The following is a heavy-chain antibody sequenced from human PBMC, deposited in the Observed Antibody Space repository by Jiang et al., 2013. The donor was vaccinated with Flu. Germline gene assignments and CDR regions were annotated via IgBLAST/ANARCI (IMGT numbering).Heavy chain of an antibody. V-gene: IGHV7-4-1*02. CDR1: GYTFTSYA. J-gene: IGHJ4*02. CDR3: ARGGRAGSSGWYDFFEF. CDR2: INTNTGNP. D-gene: IGHD6-19*01. Sequence: QSGSELKKPGASVKVSCKASGYTFTSYAMNWVRQAPGQGLEWMGWINTNTGNPTYAQGFTGRFIFSLDTSVSTAYLQISSLKAEDTAVYYCARGGRAGSSGWYDFFEFWGQGTLVTVSS.